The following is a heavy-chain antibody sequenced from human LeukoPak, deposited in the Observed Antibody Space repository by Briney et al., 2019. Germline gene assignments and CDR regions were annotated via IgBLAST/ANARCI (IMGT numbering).Heavy chain of an antibody. J-gene: IGHJ4*02. CDR1: GFTFSSYG. D-gene: IGHD3-10*01. CDR3: ARDRYYYGSGSYPDY. V-gene: IGHV3-33*01. Sequence: GGSLRLSCAASGFTFSSYGMHWVRQAPGKRRGWVVVIWYDGSNKYYAASVKGRFTISRDKSKNTLYLQMNSLRAEDTAVYYCARDRYYYGSGSYPDYWGQGTLVTVSS. CDR2: IWYDGSNK.